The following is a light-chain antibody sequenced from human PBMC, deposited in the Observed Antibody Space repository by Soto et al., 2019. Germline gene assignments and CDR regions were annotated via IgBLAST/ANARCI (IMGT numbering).Light chain of an antibody. J-gene: IGLJ1*01. CDR3: CSHAGSYTYV. V-gene: IGLV2-11*01. CDR2: DVS. CDR1: SSVVGGYNY. Sequence: QSVLTQPRSVSGSPGQSVTISCTGTSSVVGGYNYVSWYQQHPGKAPQLMIYDVSKRPSGVPDRFSGSKSGNTASLTISGLQAEDEADYYCCSHAGSYTYVFGTGTKVTVL.